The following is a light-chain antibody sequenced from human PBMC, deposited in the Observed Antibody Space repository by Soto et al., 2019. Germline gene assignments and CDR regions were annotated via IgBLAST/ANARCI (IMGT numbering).Light chain of an antibody. CDR2: DGS. CDR3: CSYAGSSTYAV. J-gene: IGLJ7*01. Sequence: QSVLTQPASVSGSPGQSITISCTGTSSDVGSYNLVSWYQQHPGKAPKLMIYDGSKRPSGVSNRYSCSKSGNTASLTISGLHAEDEADYYCCSYAGSSTYAVFGGGTQLTVL. CDR1: SSDVGSYNL. V-gene: IGLV2-23*01.